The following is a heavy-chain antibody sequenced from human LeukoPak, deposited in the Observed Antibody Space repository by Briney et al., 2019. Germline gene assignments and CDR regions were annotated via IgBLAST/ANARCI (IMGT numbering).Heavy chain of an antibody. V-gene: IGHV3-74*03. Sequence: GGSLRLSCAASGFTFSSYYMHWVRHAPGKGLVWVSRINSDGRSTTYADSVKGRFTISRDNAKNTLYLQMNSLRAEDTAVYHCARVPHCSSSSCYSWFDPWGQGTLVTVSS. CDR2: INSDGRST. D-gene: IGHD2-2*01. CDR1: GFTFSSYY. CDR3: ARVPHCSSSSCYSWFDP. J-gene: IGHJ5*02.